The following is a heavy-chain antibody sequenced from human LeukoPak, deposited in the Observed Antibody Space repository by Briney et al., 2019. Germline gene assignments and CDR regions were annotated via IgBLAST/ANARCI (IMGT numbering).Heavy chain of an antibody. D-gene: IGHD2-15*01. CDR3: ASVLYCSGGSCYHDAFDI. CDR1: GFTFSSYG. J-gene: IGHJ3*02. V-gene: IGHV3-21*01. Sequence: PGGSLRLSCAASGFTFSSYGMNWVRQAPGKGLEWVSSISSSSSYIYYADSVKGRFTISRDNAKNSLYLQMNSLRAEDTAVYYCASVLYCSGGSCYHDAFDIWGQGTMVTVSS. CDR2: ISSSSSYI.